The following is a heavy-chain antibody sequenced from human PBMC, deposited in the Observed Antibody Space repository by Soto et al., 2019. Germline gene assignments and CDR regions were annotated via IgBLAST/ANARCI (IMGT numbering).Heavy chain of an antibody. D-gene: IGHD3-22*01. Sequence: SVKVSCKASGGTFGSYAISWVRQAPGQGLEWMGGIIPIFGTANYAQKFQGRVTITADESTSTAYMELSSLRSEDTAVYYCARDRRNTYYYDSSGSRSYAFDIWGQGTMVTVSS. CDR2: IIPIFGTA. J-gene: IGHJ3*02. CDR3: ARDRRNTYYYDSSGSRSYAFDI. V-gene: IGHV1-69*13. CDR1: GGTFGSYA.